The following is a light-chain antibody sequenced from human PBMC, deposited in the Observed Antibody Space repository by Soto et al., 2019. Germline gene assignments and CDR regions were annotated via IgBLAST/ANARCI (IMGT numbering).Light chain of an antibody. J-gene: IGLJ2*01. CDR1: SGHSSYA. V-gene: IGLV4-69*01. CDR3: QTWDTGIV. Sequence: QSVLTQSPSASASLGASVKLTCTLGSGHSSYAIAWHQQQPEKGPRYLMKLNSDGSHTKGDGIPDRFSGSSSGAERYLTISSLQSEDEADYYCQTWDTGIVFGGGTKLTVL. CDR2: LNSDGSH.